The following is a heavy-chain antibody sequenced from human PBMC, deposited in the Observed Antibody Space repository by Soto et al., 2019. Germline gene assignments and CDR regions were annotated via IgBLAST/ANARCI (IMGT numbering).Heavy chain of an antibody. V-gene: IGHV3-53*01. CDR2: IYSGGST. CDR3: AREGTSAGGNWFDP. J-gene: IGHJ5*02. CDR1: GLTVSSNF. Sequence: EVQLVESGGGLIQPGGSLRLSCAASGLTVSSNFMSWVRQSPGKGLEWVSVIYSGGSTYYADSVKGRFTISRDNSKNTLYLQMNSLKAEDTAVYYCAREGTSAGGNWFDPWGQGTLVTVSS. D-gene: IGHD2-15*01.